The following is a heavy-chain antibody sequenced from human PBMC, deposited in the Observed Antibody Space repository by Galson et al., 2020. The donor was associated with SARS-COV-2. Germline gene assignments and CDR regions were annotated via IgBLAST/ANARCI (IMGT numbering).Heavy chain of an antibody. J-gene: IGHJ3*02. V-gene: IGHV3-74*01. CDR3: ASYGVRDAVDI. D-gene: IGHD4-17*01. Sequence: GGSLRLSCAASGFTFSSYWMHWVRQAPGKGLVWVSRINSDGSSTSYADSVKGRFTISRDNAKNTLYLQMNSLRAEDTAVYYCASYGVRDAVDIWGQGTMVTFSS. CDR2: INSDGSST. CDR1: GFTFSSYW.